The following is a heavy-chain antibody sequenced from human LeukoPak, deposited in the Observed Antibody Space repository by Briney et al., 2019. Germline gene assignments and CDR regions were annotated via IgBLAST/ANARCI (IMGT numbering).Heavy chain of an antibody. CDR2: IYSGGST. V-gene: IGHV3-53*01. D-gene: IGHD5-18*01. CDR3: ARDRVTRTYYYGMDV. Sequence: PGGSLRLSCVASGFTFGSYSMNWVRQAPGKGLEWVSVIYSGGSTYYADSVKGRFTISRDNSKNTLYLQMNSLRAEDTAVYYCARDRVTRTYYYGMDVWGQGTTVTVSS. J-gene: IGHJ6*02. CDR1: GFTFGSYS.